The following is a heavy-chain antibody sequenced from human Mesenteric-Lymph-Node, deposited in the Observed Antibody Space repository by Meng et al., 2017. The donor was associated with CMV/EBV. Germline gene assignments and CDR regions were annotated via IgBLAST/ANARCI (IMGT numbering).Heavy chain of an antibody. CDR3: ARHPGNYYVDSFDI. CDR1: GFTFYDYA. J-gene: IGHJ5*02. V-gene: IGHV3-20*04. Sequence: GESLKISCAASGFTFYDYAMSWVRQTPGKGLEWVSGINWNGGSTKYSGSVQGRFTVSRDNDRHFLHLQMNSLQAEDSAFYYCARHPGNYYVDSFDIWGQGTLVTVSS. D-gene: IGHD3-10*02. CDR2: INWNGGST.